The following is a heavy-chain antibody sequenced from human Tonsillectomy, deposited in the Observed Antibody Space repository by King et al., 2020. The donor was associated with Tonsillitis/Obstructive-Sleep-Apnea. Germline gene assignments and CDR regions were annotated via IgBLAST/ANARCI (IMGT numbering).Heavy chain of an antibody. Sequence: VTLKESGPALVKPTQTLTLTCTFPGFSLTKSGMCASWIRQRPGKALDWLALIDWDDDKYYSTSLKTRLTISKDTSKNQVVITMTNMDPVDRATYYCARLRSTSCRGDYWGQGTLVTVSS. CDR1: GFSLTKSGMC. J-gene: IGHJ4*02. D-gene: IGHD2/OR15-2a*01. CDR2: IDWDDDK. V-gene: IGHV2-70*01. CDR3: ARLRSTSCRGDY.